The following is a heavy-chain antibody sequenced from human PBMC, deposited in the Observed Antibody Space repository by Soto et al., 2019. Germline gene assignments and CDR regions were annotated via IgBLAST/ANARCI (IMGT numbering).Heavy chain of an antibody. CDR2: IIPIFGTA. CDR1: GGTFSSYA. Sequence: QVQLVQSGAEVKKPGSSVKVSCKASGGTFSSYAISWVRQAPGQGLEWMGGIIPIFGTANYAQKFQGRVMITADESTSTADMELSSLRSENTAVYYYARDKNEWELFSYWGQGILVTVSS. V-gene: IGHV1-69*01. J-gene: IGHJ4*02. D-gene: IGHD1-26*01. CDR3: ARDKNEWELFSY.